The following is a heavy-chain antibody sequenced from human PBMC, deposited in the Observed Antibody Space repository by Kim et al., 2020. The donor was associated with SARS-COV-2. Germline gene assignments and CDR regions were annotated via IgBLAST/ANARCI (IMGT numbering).Heavy chain of an antibody. CDR3: ARDLPSGDIDY. CDR1: GFTFSSYE. D-gene: IGHD3-10*01. CDR2: ISSSGTTI. Sequence: GGSLRLSCAASGFTFSSYEMNWVRQAPGKGLEWVSYISSSGTTIYYADSVKGRFTISRDSAKSSLYLQMNSLRAEDTAVYYCARDLPSGDIDYWGQGTLV. V-gene: IGHV3-48*03. J-gene: IGHJ4*02.